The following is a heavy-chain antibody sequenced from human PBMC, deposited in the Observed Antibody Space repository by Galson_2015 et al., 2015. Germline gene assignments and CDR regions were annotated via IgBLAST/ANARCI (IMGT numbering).Heavy chain of an antibody. CDR1: GFTFDDYG. CDR2: INWNGGST. D-gene: IGHD3-10*02. Sequence: SLRLSCAASGFTFDDYGMSWVRQAPGKGLEWVSAINWNGGSTGYADSLKGRFTISRDNAKNSLYLQMNSLRAEDAALYHCARWRDGPLFKEDRCSYFACWAQGTRVTVSS. V-gene: IGHV3-20*01. CDR3: ARWRDGPLFKEDRCSYFAC. J-gene: IGHJ4*02.